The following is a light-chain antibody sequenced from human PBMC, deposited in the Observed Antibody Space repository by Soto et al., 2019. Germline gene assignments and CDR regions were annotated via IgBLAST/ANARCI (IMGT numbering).Light chain of an antibody. J-gene: IGKJ1*01. CDR1: QGISSY. CDR3: QQYYSYPWT. V-gene: IGKV1-8*01. CDR2: AAS. Sequence: AIRMTQSPSSFSASTGDRVTITCRASQGISSYLAWYQQKPGKAPKLLIYAASTLQSGVPSRFSGSGSGTDFTLTISCLQSEDFATYDCQQYYSYPWTIGQGTKVEIK.